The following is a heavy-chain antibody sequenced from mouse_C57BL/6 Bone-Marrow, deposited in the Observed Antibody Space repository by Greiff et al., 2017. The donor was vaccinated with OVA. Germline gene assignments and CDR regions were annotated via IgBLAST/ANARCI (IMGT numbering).Heavy chain of an antibody. J-gene: IGHJ2*01. V-gene: IGHV1-64*01. CDR1: GYTFTSYW. CDR3: ARYYSNYFDY. Sequence: QVQLQQSGAELVKPGASVKLSCKASGYTFTSYWMPWVKQRPGQGLEWIGMIHPNSGSTNYNEKFKSKATLTVDKSSSTAYMQLSSLTSEDSAVYYCARYYSNYFDYWGQGTTLTVSS. D-gene: IGHD2-5*01. CDR2: IHPNSGST.